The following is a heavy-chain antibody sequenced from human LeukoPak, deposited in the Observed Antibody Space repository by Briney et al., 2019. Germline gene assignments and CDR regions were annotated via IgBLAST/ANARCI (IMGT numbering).Heavy chain of an antibody. CDR3: ARESWNDEVADY. V-gene: IGHV1-2*02. CDR1: GYTFTGYY. CDR2: INPNSGGA. J-gene: IGHJ4*02. D-gene: IGHD1-1*01. Sequence: ASVKVSCKASGYTFTGYYIHWVRQAPGQGLEWMGWINPNSGGADYAQKFQGRVTMTRDTSISTAYMELSRLRSDDTAVYYCARESWNDEVADYWGQGTLVTVSS.